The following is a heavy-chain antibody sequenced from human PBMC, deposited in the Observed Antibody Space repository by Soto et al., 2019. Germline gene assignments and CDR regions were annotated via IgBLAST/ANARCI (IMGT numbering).Heavy chain of an antibody. CDR3: ATYFTAVAYFEN. CDR2: ITPSFGSP. V-gene: IGHV1-69*01. CDR1: GDTLSYSA. Sequence: QVQLVQSGAEVRKPGSSVRISCTASGDTLSYSAIGWLRQAPGQGLEWRGGITPSFGSPVYARKFQGRVTIAADHMILNNLRSDATAMYFCATYFTAVAYFENWGQGTLVTVSS. J-gene: IGHJ4*02. D-gene: IGHD5-18*01.